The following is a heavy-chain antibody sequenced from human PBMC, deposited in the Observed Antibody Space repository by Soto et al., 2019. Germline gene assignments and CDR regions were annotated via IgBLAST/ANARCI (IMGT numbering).Heavy chain of an antibody. J-gene: IGHJ6*02. D-gene: IGHD3-16*01. CDR1: GDNVARNSAA. CDR3: AGVVWFRGLDV. Sequence: PSQTLSLTCDISGDNVARNSAAWHWIRQSPSRGLEWLGRTYYRSRWENDYALSVKSRITISPDTSKNQFSLHLYSVTPEDTAVYYCAGVVWFRGLDVWGQGTPVTVYS. CDR2: TYYRSRWEN. V-gene: IGHV6-1*01.